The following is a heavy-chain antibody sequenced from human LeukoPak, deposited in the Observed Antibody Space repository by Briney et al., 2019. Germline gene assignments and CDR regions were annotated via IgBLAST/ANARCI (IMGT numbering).Heavy chain of an antibody. D-gene: IGHD1-26*01. V-gene: IGHV4-39*01. CDR1: GGSIRGSSDY. J-gene: IGHJ4*02. CDR2: VYYSGST. CDR3: ARNESVLGTTGLNDFFDD. Sequence: SETLSLTCTVSGGSIRGSSDYWGWIRQSPGKGLEWIGSVYYSGSTYYNPSLKSRVSISVDTSKNQFHVRLTSVTAADTAVYYCARNESVLGTTGLNDFFDDWGQGTLVTVSS.